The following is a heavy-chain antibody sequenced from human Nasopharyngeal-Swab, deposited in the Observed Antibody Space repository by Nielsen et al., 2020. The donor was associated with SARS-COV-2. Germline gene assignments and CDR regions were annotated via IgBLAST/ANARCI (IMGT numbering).Heavy chain of an antibody. CDR2: INPNSGGT. CDR3: ARDKTLGHDAFDF. J-gene: IGHJ3*01. Sequence: ASVKVSCKASGYTFTGYYMHWVRQAPGQGLEWMGRINPNSGGTNYAQKFQGRVTMTRDTSITTAYMELSRLRSDDTAVYYCARDKTLGHDAFDFWGQGTMVTVSS. V-gene: IGHV1-2*06. CDR1: GYTFTGYY.